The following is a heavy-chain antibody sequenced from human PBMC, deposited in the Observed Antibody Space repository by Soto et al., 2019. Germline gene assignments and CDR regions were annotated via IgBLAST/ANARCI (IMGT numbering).Heavy chain of an antibody. D-gene: IGHD5-12*01. J-gene: IGHJ4*02. V-gene: IGHV4-30-2*01. CDR1: GGSISSGGYS. CDR3: AAGGGLPRYY. Sequence: QLQLQESGSGLVKPSQTLSLTCAVSGGSISSGGYSCSWIRQPPGKGLEWIGYIYHSGSTYYNQSLKSRVTITVDRAKNQFSLKLSSVTAADTAVYYCAAGGGLPRYYWGQGTLVTVSS. CDR2: IYHSGST.